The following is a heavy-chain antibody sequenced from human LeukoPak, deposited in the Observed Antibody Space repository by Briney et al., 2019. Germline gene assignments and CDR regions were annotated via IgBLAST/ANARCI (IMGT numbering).Heavy chain of an antibody. Sequence: SETLSLTCTVSGGSISSYYWSWIRQPPGKGLEWIGYIYYSGSTYYNPSLKSRVTISVDTSKNQFSLKLSSVTAADTAVYYCARGNTAMVRVDYWGQGTLVTVSS. V-gene: IGHV4-59*12. D-gene: IGHD5-18*01. CDR2: IYYSGST. J-gene: IGHJ4*02. CDR3: ARGNTAMVRVDY. CDR1: GGSISSYY.